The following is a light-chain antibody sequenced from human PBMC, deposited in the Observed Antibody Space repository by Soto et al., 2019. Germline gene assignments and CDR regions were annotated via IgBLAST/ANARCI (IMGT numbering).Light chain of an antibody. CDR1: ESISTY. V-gene: IGKV1-39*01. CDR3: QQSNSTPRT. Sequence: DIQLTQSPSSLSASVGDRVTLSCRASESISTYLTWYQHQPGKAPKLLIYAASSLHSGVPSRFSGSGSGTDFTLTISSLQPEDLATYYCQQSNSTPRTFGEGTKVDIK. J-gene: IGKJ4*02. CDR2: AAS.